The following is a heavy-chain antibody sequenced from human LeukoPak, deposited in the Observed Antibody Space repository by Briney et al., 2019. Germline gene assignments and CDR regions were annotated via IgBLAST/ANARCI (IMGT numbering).Heavy chain of an antibody. CDR1: GIIFSNNA. D-gene: IGHD3-10*01. CDR3: ARGGSLLRGMRSWFDP. V-gene: IGHV3-30*04. CDR2: ISFDGGTK. Sequence: PGGSLRLSCEASGIIFSNNAMHWVRQAPGKGLEWVAVISFDGGTKYYGDSVKGRFTISRDNSNNTLSLQMNSLRIEDTAVYYCARGGSLLRGMRSWFDPWGQGALVTVSP. J-gene: IGHJ5*02.